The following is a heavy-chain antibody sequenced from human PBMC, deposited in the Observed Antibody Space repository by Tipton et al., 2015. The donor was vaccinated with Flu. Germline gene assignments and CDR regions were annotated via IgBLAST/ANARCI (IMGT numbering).Heavy chain of an antibody. J-gene: IGHJ6*02. V-gene: IGHV3-30*02. D-gene: IGHD2-2*01. CDR1: GFTFSSYG. Sequence: SLRLSCAASGFTFSSYGMHWVRQAPGKGLEWVAFIRYDGSNKYYADSVKGRFTISRDNSKNTLYLQMNSLRAEDTAVYYCAKEEGYCSSTSCQITYYYDGMDVWGQGTTVTVSS. CDR2: IRYDGSNK. CDR3: AKEEGYCSSTSCQITYYYDGMDV.